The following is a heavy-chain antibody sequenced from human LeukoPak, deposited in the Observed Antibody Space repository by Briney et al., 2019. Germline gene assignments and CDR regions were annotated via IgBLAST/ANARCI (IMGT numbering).Heavy chain of an antibody. CDR3: AKERDGLLPSAFSI. Sequence: GASVKVSCKASGYTFTGYYIHWVRQAPGQGLEWMGWINPNSGGTNYAQKFQGRVTMTRDTSISTAYMELSRLRSDDTAVYYCAKERDGLLPSAFSIWGQGTMVTVSS. CDR1: GYTFTGYY. J-gene: IGHJ3*02. CDR2: INPNSGGT. D-gene: IGHD2/OR15-2a*01. V-gene: IGHV1-2*02.